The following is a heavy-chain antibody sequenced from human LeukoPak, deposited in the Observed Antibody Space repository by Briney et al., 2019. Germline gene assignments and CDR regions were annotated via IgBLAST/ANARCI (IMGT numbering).Heavy chain of an antibody. J-gene: IGHJ4*02. CDR1: GFTFSSYG. Sequence: GGSLRLSCAASGFTFSSYGMHWVRQAPGKGLEWVAVISYDGSNKYYADSVKGRFTISRDNSKNTLYLQMNSLRAEDTAVYYCAKDQSTITMVRGVKDYWGQGTLVTVSS. D-gene: IGHD3-10*01. V-gene: IGHV3-30*18. CDR3: AKDQSTITMVRGVKDY. CDR2: ISYDGSNK.